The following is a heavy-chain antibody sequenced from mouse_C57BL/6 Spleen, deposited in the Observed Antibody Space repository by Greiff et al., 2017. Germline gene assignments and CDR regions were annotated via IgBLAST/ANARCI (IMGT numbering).Heavy chain of an antibody. Sequence: EVKVVESGGGLVQPGGSLSLSCAASGFTFTDYYMSWVRQPPGKALEWLGFIRNKANGYTTEYSASVKGRFTISRDNSQSILYLQMNALRAEDSATYYCARSLYGNYIDYWGQGTTLTVSS. CDR1: GFTFTDYY. J-gene: IGHJ2*01. CDR2: IRNKANGYTT. CDR3: ARSLYGNYIDY. D-gene: IGHD2-1*01. V-gene: IGHV7-3*01.